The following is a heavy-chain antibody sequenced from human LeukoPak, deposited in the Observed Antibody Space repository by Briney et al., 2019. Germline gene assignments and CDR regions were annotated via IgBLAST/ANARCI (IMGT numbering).Heavy chain of an antibody. CDR1: GGSISSSSYY. CDR2: IYYSGST. D-gene: IGHD4-17*01. CDR3: ARLRSYGDYVRDY. V-gene: IGHV4-39*01. J-gene: IGHJ4*02. Sequence: SETLSLTCTVSGGSISSSSYYWGWIRQPPGKGLEWIGSIYYSGSTYYNPSLKSRVTISVDTSKNQFSLKLSSVTAADTAVYYCARLRSYGDYVRDYWGQGTLVTVSS.